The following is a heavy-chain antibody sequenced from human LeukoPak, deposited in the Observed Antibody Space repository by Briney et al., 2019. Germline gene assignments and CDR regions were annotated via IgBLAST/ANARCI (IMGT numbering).Heavy chain of an antibody. V-gene: IGHV4-34*01. D-gene: IGHD5-18*01. Sequence: SETLSLTCAVYGGSFSGYYWSWIRQPPGKGLEWIGEINHSGSTNYNPSLKSRVTISVDTSKNQFSLKLSSVTAADTAVYYCARERVTLRGYSYGTGAFDIWGQGTMVTVSS. CDR3: ARERVTLRGYSYGTGAFDI. CDR1: GGSFSGYY. CDR2: INHSGST. J-gene: IGHJ3*02.